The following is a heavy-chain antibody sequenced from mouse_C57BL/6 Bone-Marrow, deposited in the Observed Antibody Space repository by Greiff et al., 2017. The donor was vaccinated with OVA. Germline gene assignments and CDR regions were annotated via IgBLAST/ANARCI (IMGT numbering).Heavy chain of an antibody. Sequence: VQLQQSVAELVRPGASVKLSCTASGFNIKNTYMHWVKQRPEQGLEWIGRIDPANDNTKYAPKFQGQATMTADTSSNTAYLQLSSLSSEDTAVYCGARGNFGSSFYAMDYWGQGTSVTVSS. CDR3: ARGNFGSSFYAMDY. CDR2: IDPANDNT. CDR1: GFNIKNTY. V-gene: IGHV14-3*01. J-gene: IGHJ4*01. D-gene: IGHD1-1*01.